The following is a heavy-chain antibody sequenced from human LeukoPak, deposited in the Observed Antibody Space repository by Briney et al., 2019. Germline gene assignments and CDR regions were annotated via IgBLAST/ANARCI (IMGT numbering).Heavy chain of an antibody. CDR2: IWYDGNKK. CDR3: ARGQLLFDY. Sequence: GRSLRLSCAASGFTFSSYGLHWVRQAPGKGLEWVAVIWYDGNKKYYADSVKGRFTISRDNSKNTLYLQMNSLRAEDTAVYYCARGQLLFDYWGQGTLATVSS. CDR1: GFTFSSYG. D-gene: IGHD2-2*01. V-gene: IGHV3-33*01. J-gene: IGHJ4*02.